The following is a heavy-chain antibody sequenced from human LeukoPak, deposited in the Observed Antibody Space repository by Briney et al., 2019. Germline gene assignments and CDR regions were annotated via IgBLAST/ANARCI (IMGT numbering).Heavy chain of an antibody. CDR3: ARSGSYRANFDY. D-gene: IGHD1-26*01. CDR1: GFIFSDYG. J-gene: IGHJ4*02. V-gene: IGHV3-74*01. CDR2: INSDGSST. Sequence: PGTSLRLSCAASGFIFSDYGMHWVRQAPGKGLVWVSRINSDGSSTSYADSVKGRFTISRDNAKNTLYLQMNSLRAEDTAVYYCARSGSYRANFDYWGQGTLVTVSS.